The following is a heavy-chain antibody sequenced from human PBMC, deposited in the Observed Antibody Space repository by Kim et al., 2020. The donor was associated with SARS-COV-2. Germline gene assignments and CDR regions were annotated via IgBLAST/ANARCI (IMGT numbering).Heavy chain of an antibody. V-gene: IGHV4-34*01. Sequence: SETLSLTCAVYGGSFSGYYWSWIRQPPGKGLEWIGEINHSGSTNYNPSLKSRVTISVDTSKNQFSLKLSSVTAADTAVYYCARDRITMVRGVRGGNYYYYGMDVWGQGTTVTVSS. D-gene: IGHD3-10*01. J-gene: IGHJ6*02. CDR2: INHSGST. CDR1: GGSFSGYY. CDR3: ARDRITMVRGVRGGNYYYYGMDV.